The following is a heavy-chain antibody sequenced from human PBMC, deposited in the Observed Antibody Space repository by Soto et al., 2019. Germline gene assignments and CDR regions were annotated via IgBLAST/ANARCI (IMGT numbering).Heavy chain of an antibody. V-gene: IGHV4-59*08. CDR3: ARHPKFSSSWYTAADHNWFDP. D-gene: IGHD6-13*01. CDR2: IYYSGST. J-gene: IGHJ5*02. CDR1: GGSISSYY. Sequence: SETLSLTCTVSGGSISSYYWSWIRQPPGKGLEWIGYIYYSGSTNYNPSLKSRVTISVDTSKNQFSLKLSSVTAADTAVYYCARHPKFSSSWYTAADHNWFDPWGQGTLVTVSS.